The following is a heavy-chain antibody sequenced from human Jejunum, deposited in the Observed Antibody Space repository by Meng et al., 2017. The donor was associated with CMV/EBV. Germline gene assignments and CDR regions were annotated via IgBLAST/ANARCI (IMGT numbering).Heavy chain of an antibody. CDR3: ARQSGALPAIAPDY. J-gene: IGHJ4*02. CDR1: GYTFTDYY. D-gene: IGHD2-2*01. Sequence: SGYTFTDYYMHWVRQAPGQGLEWMGRINPKSGGANFAQKFQGRVTMTRDTSISTAYMELSSLRSDDTAVYYCARQSGALPAIAPDYWGQGTLVTVSS. V-gene: IGHV1-2*06. CDR2: INPKSGGA.